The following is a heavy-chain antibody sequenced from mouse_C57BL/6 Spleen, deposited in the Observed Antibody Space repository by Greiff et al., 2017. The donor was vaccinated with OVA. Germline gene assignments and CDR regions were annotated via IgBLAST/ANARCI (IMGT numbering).Heavy chain of an antibody. J-gene: IGHJ4*01. Sequence: QVQLQQSGAELVMPGASVKLSCKASGYTFTSYWMHWVKQRPGQGLEWIGEIDPSDSYTNYNQKFKGKSTLTVDKSSSTAYMQLSSLTSEDSAVYYCAILYYGSSYYAMDYWGQGTSVTVSS. CDR2: IDPSDSYT. V-gene: IGHV1-69*01. D-gene: IGHD1-1*01. CDR3: AILYYGSSYYAMDY. CDR1: GYTFTSYW.